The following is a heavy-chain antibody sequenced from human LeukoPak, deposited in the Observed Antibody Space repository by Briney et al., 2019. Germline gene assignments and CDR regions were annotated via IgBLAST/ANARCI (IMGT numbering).Heavy chain of an antibody. J-gene: IGHJ4*02. D-gene: IGHD4-17*01. CDR3: ARGNSATTTFDF. CDR2: IMPGGHI. Sequence: GGSLRLSCRASGFSVDSVFMNWVRQPPGKGLEWVSFIMPGGHIDYTDSVKGRFTISRDSFKNTLSLQMNSLRVDDSAVYYCARGNSATTTFDFWGQGTLITVSS. CDR1: GFSVDSVF. V-gene: IGHV3-66*01.